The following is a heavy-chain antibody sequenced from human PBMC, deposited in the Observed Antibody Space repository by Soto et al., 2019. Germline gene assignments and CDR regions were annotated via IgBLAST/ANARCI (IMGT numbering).Heavy chain of an antibody. CDR2: INHSGST. CDR3: ASGGSLITIFGGGPVGMDV. J-gene: IGHJ6*02. D-gene: IGHD3-3*01. CDR1: GGSFSGYY. Sequence: SETLSLTCAVYGGSFSGYYWSWIRQPPGKGLEWIGEINHSGSTNYNPSLKSRVTISVDTSKNQFSLKLSSVTAADRAVYYCASGGSLITIFGGGPVGMDVWGQGTTVTVS. V-gene: IGHV4-34*01.